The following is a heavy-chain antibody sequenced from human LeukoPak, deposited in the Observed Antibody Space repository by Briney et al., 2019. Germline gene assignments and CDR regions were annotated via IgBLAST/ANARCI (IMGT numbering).Heavy chain of an antibody. J-gene: IGHJ4*02. Sequence: ASVKVSCKASGYTFAIYGISWVRQAPGQGLEWMGWISAYNGNTNYAQKFQGRVTITADESTSTAYMELSSLRSEDTAVYYCAREMYSSSWYGSYFDYWGQGTLVTVSS. CDR3: AREMYSSSWYGSYFDY. CDR2: ISAYNGNT. CDR1: GYTFAIYG. D-gene: IGHD6-13*01. V-gene: IGHV1-18*01.